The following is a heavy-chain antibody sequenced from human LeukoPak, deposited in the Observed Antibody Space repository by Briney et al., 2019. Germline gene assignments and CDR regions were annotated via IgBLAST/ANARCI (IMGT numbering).Heavy chain of an antibody. CDR1: GFTFDDYA. CDR2: ISWNSGSI. CDR3: AKGVEWELLHSSFDY. V-gene: IGHV3-9*01. Sequence: GRSLRLSCAASGFTFDDYAMHWVRQAPGKGLEWVSGISWNSGSIGYADSVKGRFTISRDNAKNSLYLQMNSLRAEDTALYYCAKGVEWELLHSSFDYWGQGTLVTVSS. D-gene: IGHD1-26*01. J-gene: IGHJ4*02.